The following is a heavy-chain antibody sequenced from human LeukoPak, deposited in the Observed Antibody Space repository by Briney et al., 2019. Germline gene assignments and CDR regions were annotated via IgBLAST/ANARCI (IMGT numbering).Heavy chain of an antibody. J-gene: IGHJ4*02. Sequence: GGSLRLPCAASGFTFSNYAMHWVRQAPGKGLEWVAVISHDGSKKYYADSVKGRFTISRDNSKNTLYLQMNSLRAEDTAVYYCARDPHLYSSSFYDYWGQGTLVTVSS. D-gene: IGHD3-22*01. CDR3: ARDPHLYSSSFYDY. CDR2: ISHDGSKK. V-gene: IGHV3-30*04. CDR1: GFTFSNYA.